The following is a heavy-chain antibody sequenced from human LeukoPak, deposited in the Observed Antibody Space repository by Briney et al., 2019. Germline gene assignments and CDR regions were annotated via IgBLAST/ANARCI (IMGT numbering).Heavy chain of an antibody. CDR3: ARDSGGTTSDFDY. J-gene: IGHJ4*02. CDR1: GYTFTSYY. D-gene: IGHD1-7*01. CDR2: INPNSGGT. Sequence: ASVKVSCKASGYTFTSYYMHWVRQAPGQGLEWMGWINPNSGGTNYAQKFQGRVTMTRDTSISTAYMELSRLRSDDTAVYYCARDSGGTTSDFDYWGQGTLVTVSS. V-gene: IGHV1-2*02.